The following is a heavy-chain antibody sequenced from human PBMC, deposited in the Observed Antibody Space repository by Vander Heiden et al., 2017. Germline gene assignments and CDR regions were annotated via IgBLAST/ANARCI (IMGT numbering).Heavy chain of an antibody. Sequence: QVQLVESGGGVVQPGRSLRLSCAASGFTFSSYGMHWVRQAPGKGLEWVAVIWYDGSNQSYADSVKGRFTISRDNSKNTLYLQMNCLRAEDTAVYYCARDLGSGGSGGIDYWGQGTLVTVSS. CDR3: ARDLGSGGSGGIDY. V-gene: IGHV3-33*01. D-gene: IGHD2-15*01. CDR1: GFTFSSYG. J-gene: IGHJ4*02. CDR2: IWYDGSNQ.